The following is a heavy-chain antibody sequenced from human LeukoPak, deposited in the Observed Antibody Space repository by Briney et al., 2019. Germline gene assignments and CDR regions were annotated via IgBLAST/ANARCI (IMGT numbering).Heavy chain of an antibody. J-gene: IGHJ4*02. D-gene: IGHD3-16*01. V-gene: IGHV3-21*01. Sequence: GGSLRLSCSASGFTLSDYDMNWVRQAPGGGLEWVSSISYLSSHVYYGDSVKGRFSISRDNAKKSLYQQMNSLGAEDTAIYYCGRAFPPLRTSSAGDLWGQGILVTVSS. CDR3: GRAFPPLRTSSAGDL. CDR1: GFTLSDYD. CDR2: ISYLSSHV.